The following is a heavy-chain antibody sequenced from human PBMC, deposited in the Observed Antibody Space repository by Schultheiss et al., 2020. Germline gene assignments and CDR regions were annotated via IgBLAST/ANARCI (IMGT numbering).Heavy chain of an antibody. V-gene: IGHV3-21*04. CDR3: ASLRPTVTIKGFDP. Sequence: GGSLRLSCAASGFTFSSYSMNWVRQAPGKGLEWVSSISSSSSYIYYADSVKGRFTISRDNAKNSLYLQMNSLRAEDTAVYYCASLRPTVTIKGFDPWGQGTLVTVSS. CDR1: GFTFSSYS. CDR2: ISSSSSYI. D-gene: IGHD4-17*01. J-gene: IGHJ5*02.